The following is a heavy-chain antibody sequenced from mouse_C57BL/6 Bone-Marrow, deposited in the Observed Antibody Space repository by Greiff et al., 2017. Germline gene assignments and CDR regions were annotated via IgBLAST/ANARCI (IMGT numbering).Heavy chain of an antibody. Sequence: VQLQQSGAELARPGASVQLSCKASGYNFTSSCISWVKQRTGQGLEWIGEIYPRSGNTYYNAKFKGKATLTADKSSSTAYMELRSLTSEDSAVYYCARQDTSGPWGTGTTVTVSA. J-gene: IGHJ1*03. CDR1: GYNFTSSC. CDR2: IYPRSGNT. CDR3: ARQDTSGP. V-gene: IGHV1-81*01.